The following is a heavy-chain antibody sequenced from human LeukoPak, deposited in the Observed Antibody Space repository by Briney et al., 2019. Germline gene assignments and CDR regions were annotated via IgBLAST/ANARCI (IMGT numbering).Heavy chain of an antibody. CDR3: AKEDYGGNPNWFGP. J-gene: IGHJ5*02. CDR2: IYYSGST. CDR1: GGSISSGGYY. D-gene: IGHD4-23*01. V-gene: IGHV4-31*03. Sequence: PSETLSLTCTVSGGSISSGGYYWSWIRQHPGKGLEWIGYIYYSGSTYYNPSLKSRVTISVDTSKNQFSLKLSSVTAADTAVYYCAKEDYGGNPNWFGPWGQGTLVTVSS.